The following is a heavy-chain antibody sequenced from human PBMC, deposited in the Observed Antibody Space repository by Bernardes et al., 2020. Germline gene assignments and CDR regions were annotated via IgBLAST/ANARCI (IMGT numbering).Heavy chain of an antibody. CDR3: ARAWVIVVVPAAIPLAV. J-gene: IGHJ4*02. CDR1: GGTFSSYA. D-gene: IGHD2-2*01. CDR2: IIPIFGTA. Sequence: SVKVSCKASGGTFSSYAISWVRQAPGQGLEWMGGIIPIFGTANYAQKFQGRVTITVDKSTSTAYMELSSLRSEDTAVYYCARAWVIVVVPAAIPLAVWGQGTLVTVSS. V-gene: IGHV1-69*06.